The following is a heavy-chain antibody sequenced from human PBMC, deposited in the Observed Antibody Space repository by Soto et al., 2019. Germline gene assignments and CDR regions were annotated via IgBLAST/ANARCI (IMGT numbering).Heavy chain of an antibody. Sequence: GGSLRLSCTASGFIVSDTYVNWVRQAPGKGLEWVSVISNRGDTHYADSVKGRFTISRDNSKNSLYLQMNSLRTEDTALYYCASEVTYYYDSSGYYGMDVWGQGTTVTVSS. J-gene: IGHJ6*02. CDR3: ASEVTYYYDSSGYYGMDV. CDR1: GFIVSDTY. CDR2: ISNRGDT. D-gene: IGHD3-22*01. V-gene: IGHV3-53*05.